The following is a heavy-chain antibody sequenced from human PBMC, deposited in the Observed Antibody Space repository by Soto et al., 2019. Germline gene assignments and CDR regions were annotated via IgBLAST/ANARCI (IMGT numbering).Heavy chain of an antibody. D-gene: IGHD4-17*01. CDR1: GFTFSSYS. Sequence: LRLSCAASGFTFSSYSMNWVRQAPGKGLEWVSYISSSSSTIYYADSVKGRFTISRDNAKNSLYLQMNSLRDEDTAVYYCARAPRDYGGDYYYYGMDVWGQGTTVTVSS. J-gene: IGHJ6*02. CDR2: ISSSSSTI. CDR3: ARAPRDYGGDYYYYGMDV. V-gene: IGHV3-48*02.